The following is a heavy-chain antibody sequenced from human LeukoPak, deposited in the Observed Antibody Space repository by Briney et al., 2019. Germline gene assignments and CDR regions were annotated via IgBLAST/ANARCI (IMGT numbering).Heavy chain of an antibody. Sequence: GRSLRLSCAASGFTFSSYGMHWVRQAPGKGLGWVAVISYDGSNKYYADSVKGRFTISRDNSKNTLYLQMNSLRAEDTAVYYCARGTYSYGSNGPTFDYWGQGTLVTVSS. V-gene: IGHV3-30*03. CDR3: ARGTYSYGSNGPTFDY. D-gene: IGHD5-18*01. J-gene: IGHJ4*02. CDR2: ISYDGSNK. CDR1: GFTFSSYG.